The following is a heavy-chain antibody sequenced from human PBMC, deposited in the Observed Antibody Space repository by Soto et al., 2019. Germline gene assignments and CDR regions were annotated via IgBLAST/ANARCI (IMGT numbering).Heavy chain of an antibody. CDR2: ISSSGTTI. D-gene: IGHD4-17*01. J-gene: IGHJ5*02. CDR1: GFSFSSYS. Sequence: EVRLVESGGGLVQPGGSLRLSCAASGFSFSSYSMNWVRQAPGKGLEWVSYISSSGTTIYYADSVKGRFTISRDNAKNALYLQMNSLRAEDTAVYYCAGPTVTTKWFDPWGQGTLVTVSS. CDR3: AGPTVTTKWFDP. V-gene: IGHV3-48*01.